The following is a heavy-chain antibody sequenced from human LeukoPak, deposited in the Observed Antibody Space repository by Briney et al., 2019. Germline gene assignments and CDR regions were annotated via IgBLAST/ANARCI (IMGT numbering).Heavy chain of an antibody. J-gene: IGHJ4*02. CDR1: GFTFSNYA. CDR2: ISYDGSKT. CDR3: AKGQDCSGGTCYPAY. V-gene: IGHV3-30*18. D-gene: IGHD2-15*01. Sequence: GGSLRLSCAASGFTFSNYALSWVRQAPGKGLEWVAVISYDGSKTYYADSVKGRFTISRDNSKNTMYLQMNSLRAEDTAVYYCAKGQDCSGGTCYPAYWGQGTLVSVSS.